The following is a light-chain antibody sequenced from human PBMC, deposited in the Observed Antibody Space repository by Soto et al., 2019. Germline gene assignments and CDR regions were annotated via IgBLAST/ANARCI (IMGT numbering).Light chain of an antibody. J-gene: IGKJ1*01. CDR2: GAS. V-gene: IGKV3-20*01. CDR1: QSVYSSY. CDR3: QQYGSSPWT. Sequence: ESVLTQSPSTLSLSPGKRLTLPSRASQSVYSSYLAWYQQKNGQAPRLXIYGASSRTTGIPDRFSGSGYGTDFTLTISRLETGDFAVYYCQQYGSSPWTFGQGTKVDIK.